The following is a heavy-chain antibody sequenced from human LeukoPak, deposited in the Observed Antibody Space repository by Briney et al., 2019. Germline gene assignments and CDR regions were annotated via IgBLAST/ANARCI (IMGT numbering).Heavy chain of an antibody. CDR2: ISPNSGST. D-gene: IGHD1-1*01. V-gene: IGHV1-2*02. CDR3: AREGTTGKFDWFDP. CDR1: GYIFIDYN. Sequence: ASVKVSCKASGYIFIDYNMHWVRQAPGQGLEWMGWISPNSGSTNYAQKFQGRVTMTRDTSSRTAYMELIRLRSDDTAVYYCAREGTTGKFDWFDPWGQGTLVTVSS. J-gene: IGHJ5*02.